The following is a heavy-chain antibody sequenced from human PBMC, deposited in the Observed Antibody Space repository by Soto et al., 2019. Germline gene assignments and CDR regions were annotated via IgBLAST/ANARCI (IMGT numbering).Heavy chain of an antibody. V-gene: IGHV3-23*01. CDR1: GFTFSSYA. CDR2: ISGSGGST. D-gene: IGHD3-22*01. CDR3: AKEGFYYDSSGNPRGSYFDY. J-gene: IGHJ4*02. Sequence: EVQLLESGGGLVQPGGSLRLSCAASGFTFSSYAMSWVRQAPGKGLEWVSAISGSGGSTYYADSVKGRFTISRDNSKNTLYLQMNSLRAEDTAVYYCAKEGFYYDSSGNPRGSYFDYWGQGTLVTVSS.